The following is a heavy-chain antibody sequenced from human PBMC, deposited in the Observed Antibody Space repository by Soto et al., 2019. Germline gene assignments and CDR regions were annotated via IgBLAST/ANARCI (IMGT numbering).Heavy chain of an antibody. D-gene: IGHD2-2*01. CDR1: GGSISSGGSF. CDR2: ISYTGST. Sequence: QVQLQESGAGLVKPSQALNLICSVSGGSISSGGSFWTWIRQHPGEGLEWIGYISYTGSTYYNPSLNSRVTISGDTSNGQFSLEVHLVTAADTAVYYCVRLRCSRHSCSFGGAFDVCGQGTMVTVSS. J-gene: IGHJ3*01. CDR3: VRLRCSRHSCSFGGAFDV. V-gene: IGHV4-31*03.